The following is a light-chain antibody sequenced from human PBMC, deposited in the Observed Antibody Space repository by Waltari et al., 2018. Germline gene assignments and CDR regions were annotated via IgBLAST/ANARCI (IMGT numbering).Light chain of an antibody. CDR3: SSYTSSSTLL. Sequence: QSALTQPASVSGSPGQSITIPCTGTSSDVGGYNYVSWYQQHPGKAPKLMIYDVSKRPSGVSNRFSGSKSGNTASLTISGLQAEDEAEYYCSSYTSSSTLLFGGGTKLTVL. V-gene: IGLV2-14*01. CDR2: DVS. J-gene: IGLJ2*01. CDR1: SSDVGGYNY.